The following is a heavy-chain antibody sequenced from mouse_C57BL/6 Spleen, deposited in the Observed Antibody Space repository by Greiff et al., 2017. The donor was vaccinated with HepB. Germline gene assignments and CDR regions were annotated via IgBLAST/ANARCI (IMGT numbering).Heavy chain of an antibody. Sequence: EVKLQESGPGLVKPSQSLSLTCSVTGYSITSGYYWNWIRQFPGNKLEWMGYISYDGSNNYNPSLKNRISITRDTSKNQFFLKLNSVTTEDTATYYCARGFITLNFDYWGQGTTLTVSS. CDR2: ISYDGSN. V-gene: IGHV3-6*01. CDR3: ARGFITLNFDY. D-gene: IGHD1-1*01. CDR1: GYSITSGYY. J-gene: IGHJ2*01.